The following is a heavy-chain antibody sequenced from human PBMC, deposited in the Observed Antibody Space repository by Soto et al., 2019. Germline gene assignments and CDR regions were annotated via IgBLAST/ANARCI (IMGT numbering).Heavy chain of an antibody. CDR2: ISGSGGST. CDR1: GFTFSRYA. CDR3: AKDFPGYCSSTSCPPGAFDI. J-gene: IGHJ3*02. D-gene: IGHD2-2*03. V-gene: IGHV3-23*01. Sequence: GGSLRLSCAASGFTFSRYAMSWVRQAPGKGLEWVSAISGSGGSTYYADSVKGRFTISRDNSKNTLYLQMNSLRAEDTAVYYCAKDFPGYCSSTSCPPGAFDIWGQGTMVTVSS.